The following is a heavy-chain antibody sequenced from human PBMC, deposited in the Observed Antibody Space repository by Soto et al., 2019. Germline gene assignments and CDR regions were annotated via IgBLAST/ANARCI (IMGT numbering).Heavy chain of an antibody. J-gene: IGHJ5*02. Sequence: QVQLVQSGAEVKKPGSSVKVSCKASGGTFSSYAISWVRQAPGQGLEWMGWIIPIFGTANYAQKFQGRVTITADESTSTAYMELSSLRSEDTAVYYCAREIYCGGDCYRNWFDPWGQGTLVTVSS. D-gene: IGHD2-21*02. CDR2: IIPIFGTA. CDR1: GGTFSSYA. V-gene: IGHV1-69*12. CDR3: AREIYCGGDCYRNWFDP.